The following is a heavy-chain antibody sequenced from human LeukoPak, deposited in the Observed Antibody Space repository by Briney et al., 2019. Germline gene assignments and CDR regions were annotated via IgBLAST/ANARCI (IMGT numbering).Heavy chain of an antibody. D-gene: IGHD6-13*01. CDR2: IWNDGSNK. CDR3: ARGGIAAADIDY. J-gene: IGHJ4*02. Sequence: GSLRLSCAASGFTFSTYGMHWVRQAPGKGLEWVAVIWNDGSNKYYADSVKGRFTISRDIPKNTLHLQMNSLRAEDTAIYYCARGGIAAADIDYWGQGTLVTVSS. CDR1: GFTFSTYG. V-gene: IGHV3-33*01.